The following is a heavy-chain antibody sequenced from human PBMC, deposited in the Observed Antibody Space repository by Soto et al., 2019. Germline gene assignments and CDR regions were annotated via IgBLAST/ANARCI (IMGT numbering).Heavy chain of an antibody. D-gene: IGHD3-3*01. CDR2: INHSGST. Sequence: SETLSLTCAVYGGSFSGYYWSWIRQPPGKGLEWSGEINHSGSTNYNPSLKSRVTISVDTSKNQFSLKLSSVTAADTAVYYCARGKLRFLEWSQSNYYYYGMDVWGQGTTVTVSS. CDR3: ARGKLRFLEWSQSNYYYYGMDV. CDR1: GGSFSGYY. J-gene: IGHJ6*02. V-gene: IGHV4-34*01.